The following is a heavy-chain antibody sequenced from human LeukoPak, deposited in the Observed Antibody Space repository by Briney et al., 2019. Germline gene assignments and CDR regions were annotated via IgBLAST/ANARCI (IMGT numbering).Heavy chain of an antibody. CDR1: GYTFTSCY. D-gene: IGHD3-10*01. CDR2: IIPIFGTA. CDR3: ARAASRDYYMHV. J-gene: IGHJ6*03. Sequence: SVKVSCKASGYTFTSCYMHWVRQAPGRGLEWMGGIIPIFGTANYAQKFQGRVTITADESTSTAYMELSSLRSEDTAVYYCARAASRDYYMHVWGKGTTVTVSS. V-gene: IGHV1-69*13.